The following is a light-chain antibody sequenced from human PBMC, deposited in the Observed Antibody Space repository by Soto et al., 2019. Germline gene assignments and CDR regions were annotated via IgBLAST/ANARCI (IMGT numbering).Light chain of an antibody. Sequence: QSVLTQPPSVSATPGQGVTLSCSGGDSNIGSTAVNWYQQVPGTAPKLLIYSSNQRPSGVPDRFSGSKSGTSASLAISGLQSEDEADYYCAARDDDLHFWLFGGGTKLTVL. CDR2: SSN. CDR1: DSNIGSTA. CDR3: AARDDDLHFWL. J-gene: IGLJ2*01. V-gene: IGLV1-44*01.